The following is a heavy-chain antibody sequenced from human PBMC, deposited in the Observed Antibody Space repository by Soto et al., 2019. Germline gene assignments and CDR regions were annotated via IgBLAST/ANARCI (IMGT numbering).Heavy chain of an antibody. CDR3: ASSAVAGTIDY. CDR1: GFTFSSYW. CDR2: INSDGSST. Sequence: EVQLVESGGGLVQPGGSLRLSCAASGFTFSSYWMHWVRQAPGKGLVWVSRINSDGSSTTYADSVKGRFTISRDNAKNTLYLQMNSLRAEDTAVYYCASSAVAGTIDYWGQGTLVTVSS. V-gene: IGHV3-74*01. J-gene: IGHJ4*02. D-gene: IGHD6-19*01.